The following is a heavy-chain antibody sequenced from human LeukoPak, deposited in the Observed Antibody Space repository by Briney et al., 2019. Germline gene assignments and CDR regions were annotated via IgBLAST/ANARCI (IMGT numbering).Heavy chain of an antibody. V-gene: IGHV4-34*01. Sequence: PSETLSLTCAVYGGSFSGYYWSWIRQPPGKGLEWIGEINHSGSTNYNPSLKSRVTISVDTSKNQFSLKLSSATAADTAVYYCARDKGGQWELEYYFDYWGQGTLVTVSS. CDR1: GGSFSGYY. CDR3: ARDKGGQWELEYYFDY. D-gene: IGHD1-26*01. CDR2: INHSGST. J-gene: IGHJ4*02.